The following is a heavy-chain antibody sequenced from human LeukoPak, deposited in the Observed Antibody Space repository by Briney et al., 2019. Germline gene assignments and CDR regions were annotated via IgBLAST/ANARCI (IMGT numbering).Heavy chain of an antibody. CDR2: INWNGGST. CDR1: GFTFDDYG. J-gene: IGHJ6*03. D-gene: IGHD2-2*01. Sequence: GGSLRLSCAASGFTFDDYGLSWVRQAPGKGLEWVSGINWNGGSTGYAASVKGRFTISRDNSNKTVYLQMNTLRPEDTAVFYCARGQGYESYYYMDVWGKGTTVSVSS. V-gene: IGHV3-20*04. CDR3: ARGQGYESYYYMDV.